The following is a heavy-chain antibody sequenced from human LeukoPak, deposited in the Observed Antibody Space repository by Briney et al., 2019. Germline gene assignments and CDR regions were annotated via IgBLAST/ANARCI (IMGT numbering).Heavy chain of an antibody. Sequence: SGGSLRLSCAASGFTFSSYAMHWVRQAPGKGLEWVAVISYDGSNKYYADSVKGRFTISRDNSKNTLYLQMNSLRAEDTAVYYCARDGRTDHYYYMDVWGKGTTVTVSS. CDR2: ISYDGSNK. CDR3: ARDGRTDHYYYMDV. CDR1: GFTFSSYA. J-gene: IGHJ6*03. V-gene: IGHV3-30*04.